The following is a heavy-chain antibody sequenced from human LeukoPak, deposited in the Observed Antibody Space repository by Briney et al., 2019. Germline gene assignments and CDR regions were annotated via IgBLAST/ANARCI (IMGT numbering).Heavy chain of an antibody. J-gene: IGHJ4*02. CDR2: ISTTSSYI. V-gene: IGHV3-21*01. Sequence: PGGSLRLSCAASGFTFSSYSMNWVRQAPGKGLEWVSSISTTSSYIYYADSVKGRFTISRDNAKNSLYLQMNSLRAEDTAVYYCARDPSSYSPWGFDFWGQGTLVTVSS. D-gene: IGHD2-15*01. CDR1: GFTFSSYS. CDR3: ARDPSSYSPWGFDF.